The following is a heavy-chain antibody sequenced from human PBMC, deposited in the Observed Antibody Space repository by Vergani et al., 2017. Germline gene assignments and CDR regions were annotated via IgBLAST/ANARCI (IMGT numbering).Heavy chain of an antibody. Sequence: EVQLVESGGGLVKPGGSLRLSCAASGFTFSSYSMNWVRQAPGKGLEWVSSISSSSSYIYYADSVKGRFTISRDNAKNSLYLQMNSLRAEDTAVYYCARDGGDCDPFDYWGQGTLVTVSS. CDR3: ARDGGDCDPFDY. CDR1: GFTFSSYS. J-gene: IGHJ4*02. D-gene: IGHD2-21*02. CDR2: ISSSSSYI. V-gene: IGHV3-21*01.